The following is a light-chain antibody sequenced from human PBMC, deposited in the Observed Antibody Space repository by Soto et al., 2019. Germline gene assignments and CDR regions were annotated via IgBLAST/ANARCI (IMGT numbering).Light chain of an antibody. V-gene: IGKV3-20*01. CDR3: QQYGGSPLYT. Sequence: EIVLTQSPGTLSLSPGESATLSCRASQSVSSSYLAWYQQQPGQAPRLLIYGASSRATGIPDRFSGSGSGTDFTLTISRLEHEDVERYYCQQYGGSPLYTFGQGPKLEIK. J-gene: IGKJ2*01. CDR1: QSVSSSY. CDR2: GAS.